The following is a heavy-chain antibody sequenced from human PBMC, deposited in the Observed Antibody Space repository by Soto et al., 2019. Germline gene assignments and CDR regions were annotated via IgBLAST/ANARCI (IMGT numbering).Heavy chain of an antibody. J-gene: IGHJ3*02. D-gene: IGHD1-26*01. Sequence: QVQLVQSGAEVKKPGSSVKVSCKASGGTFSSYTISWVRQAPGQGLEWMGRIIPILGIANYAQKFQGRVXNXXDKSTSTAYMELSSLGSEDTAVYYCAVGAGYAFDIWGQGTMVTVSS. CDR2: IIPILGIA. CDR3: AVGAGYAFDI. V-gene: IGHV1-69*02. CDR1: GGTFSSYT.